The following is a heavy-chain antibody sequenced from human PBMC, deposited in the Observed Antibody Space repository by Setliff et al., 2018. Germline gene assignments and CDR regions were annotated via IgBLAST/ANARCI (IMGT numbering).Heavy chain of an antibody. CDR1: GGSLSDYY. V-gene: IGHV4-34*01. Sequence: PSETLSLTCTVYGGSLSDYYWSWIRQPPGKGLEWIVEINHSGSTNYSPSLKSRVTISVDMSKNQLSLKLSSVTAADTAAYHCRFWDGSYKNDYWGQGTLVTVSS. CDR2: INHSGST. D-gene: IGHD3-3*01. J-gene: IGHJ4*02. CDR3: RFWDGSYKNDY.